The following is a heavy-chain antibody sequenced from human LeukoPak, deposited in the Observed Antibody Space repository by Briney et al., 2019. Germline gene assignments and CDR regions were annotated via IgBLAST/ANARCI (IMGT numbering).Heavy chain of an antibody. Sequence: GASVKVSCKASGYTFTGYYMHWVRQAPGQGLEWMGWINPNSGGTNYAQKFQGRVTMTRDTSISTAYMELGRLRSDDTAVYYCARDPDYGAYFDYWGQGTLVTVSS. J-gene: IGHJ4*02. CDR2: INPNSGGT. V-gene: IGHV1-2*02. CDR1: GYTFTGYY. D-gene: IGHD4-17*01. CDR3: ARDPDYGAYFDY.